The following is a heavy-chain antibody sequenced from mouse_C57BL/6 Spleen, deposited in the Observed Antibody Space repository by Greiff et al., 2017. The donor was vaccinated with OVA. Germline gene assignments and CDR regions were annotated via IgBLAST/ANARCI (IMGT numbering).Heavy chain of an antibody. CDR3: ARSLYDYDGGWFAY. J-gene: IGHJ3*01. CDR1: GYTFTDYN. Sequence: VQLQQSGPELVKPGASVKIPCKASGYTFTDYNMDWVKQSHGKSLEWIGDINPNNGGTIYNQKFKGKATLTVDKSSSTAYMELRSLTSEDTAVYYCARSLYDYDGGWFAYWGQGTLVTVSA. D-gene: IGHD2-4*01. V-gene: IGHV1-18*01. CDR2: INPNNGGT.